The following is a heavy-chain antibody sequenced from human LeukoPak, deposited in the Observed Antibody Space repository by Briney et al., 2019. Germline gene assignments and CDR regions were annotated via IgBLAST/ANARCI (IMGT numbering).Heavy chain of an antibody. D-gene: IGHD5-12*01. V-gene: IGHV3-30-3*01. J-gene: IGHJ4*02. CDR3: ARAKEGFSGFDYLFDY. CDR2: FSYDGSTK. CDR1: GFTFSTYA. Sequence: GGSLRLSCAASGFTFSTYAMHWVRQAPGKGLEWVALFSYDGSTKCYADSVKGRFTISRDNSKKSLYLQMNSLRAEDTAVYYCARAKEGFSGFDYLFDYWGQGTLVTVSS.